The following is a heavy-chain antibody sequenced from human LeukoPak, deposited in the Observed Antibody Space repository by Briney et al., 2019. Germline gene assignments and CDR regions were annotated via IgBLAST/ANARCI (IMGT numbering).Heavy chain of an antibody. D-gene: IGHD1-26*01. CDR1: GGSISSYY. Sequence: SETLSLTCTVSGGSISSYYWSWVRQPPGKGLEWIGYIYYSGSTNYNPSLKSRVTISVDTSKNQFSLKLSSVTAADTAVYYCARANSGSYHNWFDPWGQGTLVTVSS. CDR3: ARANSGSYHNWFDP. J-gene: IGHJ5*02. V-gene: IGHV4-59*01. CDR2: IYYSGST.